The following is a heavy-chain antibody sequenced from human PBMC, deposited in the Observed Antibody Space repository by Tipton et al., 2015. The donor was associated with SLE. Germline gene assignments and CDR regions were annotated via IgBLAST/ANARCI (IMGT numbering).Heavy chain of an antibody. D-gene: IGHD3-22*01. CDR3: ARSAPDSSSYPTFFDY. V-gene: IGHV4-34*01. CDR2: ISPSVST. J-gene: IGHJ4*02. Sequence: LRLSCTVSGASVSSFYWSWIRQPPGKGLEWIGEISPSVSTNYNPSLKSRVTISVDTSKNQYSLKLNSVIAADTAVYYCARSAPDSSSYPTFFDYWGQGTPVTVSS. CDR1: GASVSSFY.